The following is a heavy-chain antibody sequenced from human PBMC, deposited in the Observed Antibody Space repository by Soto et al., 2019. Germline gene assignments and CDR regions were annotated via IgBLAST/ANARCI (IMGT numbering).Heavy chain of an antibody. CDR2: IIPIFGTA. Sequence: QVQLVQSGAEVKKPGSSVKVSCKASGGTFSSYAISWVRQAPGQGLEWMGGIIPIFGTANYEQKFQGRVTITADESTSTAYMELSSLRSEDTAVYYCSRDASGYDSSGYAFDIWGQGTMVTVSS. CDR1: GGTFSSYA. D-gene: IGHD3-22*01. CDR3: SRDASGYDSSGYAFDI. V-gene: IGHV1-69*01. J-gene: IGHJ3*02.